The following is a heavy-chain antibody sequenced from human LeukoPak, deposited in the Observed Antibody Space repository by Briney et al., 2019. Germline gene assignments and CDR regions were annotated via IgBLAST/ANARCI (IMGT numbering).Heavy chain of an antibody. CDR2: INPSGGST. J-gene: IGHJ4*02. V-gene: IGHV1-46*01. CDR3: VRDNRIQLWLVGIDY. CDR1: GYTFTSYY. D-gene: IGHD5-18*01. Sequence: ASVKVSCKASGYTFTSYYMHWVRQAPGQGLEWMGIINPSGGSTSYAQKFQGRVTMTRDTSTSTVYMELSSLRSEDTAVYYCVRDNRIQLWLVGIDYWGQGTLVTVSS.